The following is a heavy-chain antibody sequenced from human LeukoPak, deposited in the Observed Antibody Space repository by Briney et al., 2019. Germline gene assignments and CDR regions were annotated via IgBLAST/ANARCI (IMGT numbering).Heavy chain of an antibody. V-gene: IGHV4-30-4*01. J-gene: IGHJ3*02. Sequence: PSETLSLTCTVSGASIRSGDYYWSWIRQPPGKGLEWIGHIYDSGSTYYNPSLKSRITISVDTSENRFSLKLSSVTATDTAVYYCARDCSGGSCYGAFDIWGQGTMVTVSS. CDR1: GASIRSGDYY. CDR2: IYDSGST. D-gene: IGHD2-15*01. CDR3: ARDCSGGSCYGAFDI.